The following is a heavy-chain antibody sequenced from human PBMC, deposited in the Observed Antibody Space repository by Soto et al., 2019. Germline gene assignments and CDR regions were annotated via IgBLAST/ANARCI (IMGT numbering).Heavy chain of an antibody. J-gene: IGHJ5*02. CDR1: GVSISSDY. D-gene: IGHD1-7*01. Sequence: SETLSLTCTVSGVSISSDYWTWIRQPPGKGLEWIGYIYHSGYTSYNPSLKNRVTISVDKSKNQFSLTLSFVTAADTAVYYCARDSLTGNYFDPWGQGTLVTVSS. CDR2: IYHSGYT. CDR3: ARDSLTGNYFDP. V-gene: IGHV4-59*12.